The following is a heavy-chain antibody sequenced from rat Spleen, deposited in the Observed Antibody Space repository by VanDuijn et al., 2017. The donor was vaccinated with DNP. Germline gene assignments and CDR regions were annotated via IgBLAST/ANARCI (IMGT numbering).Heavy chain of an antibody. V-gene: IGHV5-31*01. CDR1: RFTFNNYW. CDR2: ITSSGSDT. CDR3: ARDQRLQWDYFDY. Sequence: EVQLVESGGGSAQPGRSLKLSCVASRFTFNNYWMTWIRQVPGKGLEWFASITSSGSDTYYPDSVKGRFTISRDNARNTLYLQMDSLRSEDTATYYCARDQRLQWDYFDYWGQGVMVTVSS. D-gene: IGHD1-1*01. J-gene: IGHJ2*01.